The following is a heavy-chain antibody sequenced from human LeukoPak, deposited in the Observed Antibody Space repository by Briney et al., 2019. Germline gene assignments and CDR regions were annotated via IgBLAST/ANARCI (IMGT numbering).Heavy chain of an antibody. Sequence: SETLSLTCTVSGGSISSSSYYWGWIRQPPGKGLEWIGSIDYSGSTYYNPSLKSRVTISVDTSKNQFSLKLSSVTAADTAVYYCARRDIVLMVYWGQGTLVTVSS. J-gene: IGHJ4*02. CDR1: GGSISSSSYY. V-gene: IGHV4-39*01. D-gene: IGHD2-8*01. CDR3: ARRDIVLMVY. CDR2: IDYSGST.